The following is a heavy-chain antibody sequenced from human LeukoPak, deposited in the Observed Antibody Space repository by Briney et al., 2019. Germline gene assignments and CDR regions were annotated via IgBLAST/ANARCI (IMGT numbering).Heavy chain of an antibody. CDR3: ARDLMGIAYRGAFYY. J-gene: IGHJ4*02. D-gene: IGHD6-13*01. CDR2: ISWNSGSI. CDR1: GFTFDNYA. Sequence: PGGSLRLSCAASGFTFDNYAMHRVRQAPGKGLEWVSGISWNSGSIDYADSVKGRFTISRDNAKNSLYLQMNSLRAEDTAVYYCARDLMGIAYRGAFYYWGQGTLVTVSS. V-gene: IGHV3-9*01.